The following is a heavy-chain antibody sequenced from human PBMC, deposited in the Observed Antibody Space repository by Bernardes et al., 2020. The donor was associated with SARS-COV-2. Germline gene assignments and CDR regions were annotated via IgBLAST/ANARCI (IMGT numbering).Heavy chain of an antibody. J-gene: IGHJ4*02. CDR3: ARLGYYYDENDF. Sequence: SETLSLTCVVSGFSISSSNWWSWVRQPPGKGLEWIGEVSSTRSTNYNPSLKSRVTISVDRFENQFSLKVWSVTAADTAVYCCARLGYYYDENDFWGKGTLVNVS. D-gene: IGHD3-22*01. CDR1: GFSISSSNW. CDR2: VSSTRST. V-gene: IGHV4-4*01.